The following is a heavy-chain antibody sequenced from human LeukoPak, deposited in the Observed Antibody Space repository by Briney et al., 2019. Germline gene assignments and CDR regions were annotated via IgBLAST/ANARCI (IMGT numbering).Heavy chain of an antibody. Sequence: GGSLRLSCAASGFSLSRYWMSWVRQAPGEGPEWVANIKQDESEKDYADSVRGRFTISRDNAKNSLFLQMNSLRAEDTALYYCATYSGVHHKTFDDWGQGTLVTVSS. CDR2: IKQDESEK. D-gene: IGHD1-26*01. V-gene: IGHV3-7*03. CDR3: ATYSGVHHKTFDD. J-gene: IGHJ4*02. CDR1: GFSLSRYW.